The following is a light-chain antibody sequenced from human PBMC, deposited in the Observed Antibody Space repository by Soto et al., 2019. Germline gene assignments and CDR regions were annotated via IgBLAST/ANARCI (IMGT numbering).Light chain of an antibody. CDR2: AAS. J-gene: IGKJ3*01. Sequence: DIQMTQSPSSVSASVGDRVTITCRSSQGFSSCIACYQQKPGKAHKLLIYAASSLQSGVSSTFSGSGSATDFTLTISSRQPEDLATYYCQQANSFRRLTLGPGTKV. CDR3: QQANSFRRLT. V-gene: IGKV1-12*01. CDR1: QGFSSC.